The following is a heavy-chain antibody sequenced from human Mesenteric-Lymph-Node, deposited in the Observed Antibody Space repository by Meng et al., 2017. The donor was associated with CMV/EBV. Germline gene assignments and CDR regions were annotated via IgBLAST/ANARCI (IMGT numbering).Heavy chain of an antibody. CDR1: EFTFSNYG. V-gene: IGHV3-30*02. Sequence: SLSCAASEFTFSNYGMHWVRQAPGKGLEWVAFIRYDGSHKYYVDSVKGRFTISRDNSKNTVYLQMNSLRAKDTAVYYCAKLVGATSSWGQGTLVTVSS. J-gene: IGHJ5*02. CDR2: IRYDGSHK. CDR3: AKLVGATSS. D-gene: IGHD1-26*01.